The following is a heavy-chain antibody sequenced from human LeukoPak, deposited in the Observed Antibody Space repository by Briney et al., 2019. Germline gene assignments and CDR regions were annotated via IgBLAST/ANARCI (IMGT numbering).Heavy chain of an antibody. CDR1: GFSLSTSGVG. CDR2: IYWDDDK. V-gene: IGHV2-5*02. D-gene: IGHD3-3*01. J-gene: IGHJ4*02. Sequence: SGPTLVKPTQTLTLTCTFSGFSLSTSGVGVGWIRQPPGKALEWLALIYWDDDKRYSPSLKSRLTITKDTSKNQVVLTMTNMDPVDTTTYYWALTNTIFGLDYWGQGTLVTVSS. CDR3: ALTNTIFGLDY.